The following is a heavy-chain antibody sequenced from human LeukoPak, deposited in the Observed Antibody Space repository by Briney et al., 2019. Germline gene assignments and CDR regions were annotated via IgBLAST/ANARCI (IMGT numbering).Heavy chain of an antibody. V-gene: IGHV1-69*06. CDR3: ARSPSGAVTYPHFDY. CDR1: GYTFTDYY. Sequence: SVKVSCKASGYTFTDYYIHWVRQAPGQGLEWMGGIIPIFGTANYAQKFQGRVTITADKSTSTAYMELSSLRSEDTAVYYCARSPSGAVTYPHFDYWGQGTLVTVSS. J-gene: IGHJ4*02. D-gene: IGHD2-15*01. CDR2: IIPIFGTA.